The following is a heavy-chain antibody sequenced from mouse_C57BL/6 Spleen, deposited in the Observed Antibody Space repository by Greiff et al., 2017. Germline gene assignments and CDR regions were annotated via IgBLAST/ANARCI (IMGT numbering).Heavy chain of an antibody. J-gene: IGHJ3*01. D-gene: IGHD2-1*01. CDR3: ARGEGNYPFAY. V-gene: IGHV3-6*01. Sequence: DVKLVESGPGLVKPSQSLSLTCSVTGYSITSGYYWNWIRQFPGNKLEWMGYISYDGSNNYNPSLKNRISITRDTSKNQFFLKLNSVTTEDTATYYCARGEGNYPFAYWGQGTLVTVSA. CDR1: GYSITSGYY. CDR2: ISYDGSN.